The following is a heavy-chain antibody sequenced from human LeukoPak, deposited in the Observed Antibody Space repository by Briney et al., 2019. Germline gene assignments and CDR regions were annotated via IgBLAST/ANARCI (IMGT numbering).Heavy chain of an antibody. J-gene: IGHJ4*02. CDR2: INPVDSET. CDR1: GYRFTDHW. Sequence: GESLKISCKGSGYRFTDHWIAWVRQMPGKGLECMGIINPVDSETRYSPSFQGQVTISVDKSITTASLQWSSLRASDTAMYYCARSSSSWYRLDYWGQGTLVTVSS. CDR3: ARSSSSWYRLDY. V-gene: IGHV5-51*01. D-gene: IGHD6-13*01.